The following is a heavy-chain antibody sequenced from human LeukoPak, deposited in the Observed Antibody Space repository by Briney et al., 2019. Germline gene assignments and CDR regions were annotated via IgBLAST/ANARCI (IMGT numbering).Heavy chain of an antibody. V-gene: IGHV4-4*07. Sequence: PSETLSLTCTVSGGSISSYYWSWIRQPAGKGLEWIGRIYSSGSTNYNPSLKSRVTMSVDTSKNQFSLNPSSLTAADTAFYYCARESYSSGWYKDYWGQGILVTVSS. J-gene: IGHJ4*02. CDR1: GGSISSYY. D-gene: IGHD6-19*01. CDR3: ARESYSSGWYKDY. CDR2: IYSSGST.